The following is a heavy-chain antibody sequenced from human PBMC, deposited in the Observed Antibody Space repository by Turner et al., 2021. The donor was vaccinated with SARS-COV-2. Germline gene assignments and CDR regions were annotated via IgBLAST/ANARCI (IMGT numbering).Heavy chain of an antibody. CDR1: GFTVSSNY. CDR3: ARGYSSGWYQRGAFDI. J-gene: IGHJ3*02. D-gene: IGHD6-19*01. V-gene: IGHV3-53*01. Sequence: EVQLVESGGGLIQPGGSLRLSCAASGFTVSSNYMSWVRQAPGKGLEWVSVIYSGGSTYSADSVKGRFTISRDNSKNTLYLQMRAEDTAVYYCARGYSSGWYQRGAFDIWGQGTMVTVSS. CDR2: IYSGGST.